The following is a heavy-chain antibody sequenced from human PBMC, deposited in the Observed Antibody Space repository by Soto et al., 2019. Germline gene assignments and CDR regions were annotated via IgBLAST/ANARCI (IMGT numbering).Heavy chain of an antibody. D-gene: IGHD3-10*01. J-gene: IGHJ6*02. CDR1: GGSISGGVYS. V-gene: IGHV4-30-2*01. CDR3: AREGVTMVRGLYYYYYGMDV. Sequence: LSLTCAVSGGSISGGVYSWSWIRQPPGKGLEWIGDIYHRGSTYYNPCLKRRVPIAVDPAKNQVSLKVGPVTAADTAVYYCAREGVTMVRGLYYYYYGMDVWGQGTTVTVSS. CDR2: IYHRGST.